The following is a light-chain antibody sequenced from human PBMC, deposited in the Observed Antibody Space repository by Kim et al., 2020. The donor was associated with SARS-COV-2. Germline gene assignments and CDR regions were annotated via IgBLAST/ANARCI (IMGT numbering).Light chain of an antibody. CDR2: GKN. CDR3: NYRDSSGNHVV. V-gene: IGLV3-19*01. CDR1: SLRSYY. J-gene: IGLJ2*01. Sequence: ALGQTVRITCQGDSLRSYYAGWYQQKPGQDAVLVIYGKNNRPSGMPDRFSGSSSGNTASLTITGAKAEDDADYYCNYRDSSGNHVVFGGGTQLTVL.